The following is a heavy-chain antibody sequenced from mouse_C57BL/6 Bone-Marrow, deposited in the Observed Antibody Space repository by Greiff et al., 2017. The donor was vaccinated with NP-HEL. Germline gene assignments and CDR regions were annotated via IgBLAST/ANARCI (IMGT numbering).Heavy chain of an antibody. V-gene: IGHV1-81*01. Sequence: QVQLQQSGAELARPGASVKLSCKASGYTFTSYGISWVKQRTGQGLEWIGEIYPRSGNTYYNEKFKGKATLTADKSSSTAYMELRSLTSDDSAVYFCARFYYSNYGYYAMAYWGQGTSVTVSS. CDR3: ARFYYSNYGYYAMAY. CDR2: IYPRSGNT. J-gene: IGHJ4*01. CDR1: GYTFTSYG. D-gene: IGHD2-5*01.